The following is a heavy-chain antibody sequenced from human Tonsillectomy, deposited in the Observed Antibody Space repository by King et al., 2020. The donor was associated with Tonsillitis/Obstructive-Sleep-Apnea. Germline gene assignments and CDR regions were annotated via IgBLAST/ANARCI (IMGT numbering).Heavy chain of an antibody. Sequence: VQLVESGGGLVQPGGSLRLSCAASGFTFSNYGMNWVRQAPGKGLEWVSYIGSSGGTIYSADSVKGRFTISRDNANNSLYLQMNSLRAEDTAVYYCARGSDFYSDAFDIWGQGTMVTVSS. J-gene: IGHJ3*02. CDR1: GFTFSNYG. CDR2: IGSSGGTI. CDR3: ARGSDFYSDAFDI. V-gene: IGHV3-48*03. D-gene: IGHD2-21*02.